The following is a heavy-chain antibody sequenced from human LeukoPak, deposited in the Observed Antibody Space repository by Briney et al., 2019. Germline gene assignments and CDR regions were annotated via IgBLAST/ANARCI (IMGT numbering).Heavy chain of an antibody. Sequence: SETLSLTCAVYGGSFSGYYWSWIRQPPGKGLEWIGEINHSESTNYNPSLKSRVTISVDTSKNQFSLKLSSVTAADTAVYYCARGAQLWLAYYYGMDVWGQGTTVTVSS. CDR2: INHSEST. V-gene: IGHV4-34*01. J-gene: IGHJ6*02. CDR3: ARGAQLWLAYYYGMDV. D-gene: IGHD5-18*01. CDR1: GGSFSGYY.